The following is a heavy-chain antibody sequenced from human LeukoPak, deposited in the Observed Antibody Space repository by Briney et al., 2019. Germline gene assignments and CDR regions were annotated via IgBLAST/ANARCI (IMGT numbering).Heavy chain of an antibody. CDR3: ATDTDGTTTWDFH. J-gene: IGHJ4*02. CDR2: IGFRSSDT. D-gene: IGHD1-26*01. Sequence: PGGSLRLSCVASGFTFSRYTMNWVRQAPGKGLEWVSSIGFRSSDTNYADPVKGRFTIFRDNAKNSLYLQMNSLRDEDTAVYYCATDTDGTTTWDFHWRQGTLVTVSS. CDR1: GFTFSRYT. V-gene: IGHV3-48*02.